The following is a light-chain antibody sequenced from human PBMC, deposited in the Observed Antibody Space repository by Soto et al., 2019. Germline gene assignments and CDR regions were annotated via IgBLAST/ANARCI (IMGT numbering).Light chain of an antibody. V-gene: IGKV1-33*01. Sequence: DIQMTQSPSSLSASVGARVSITCQASEDIRTFLRWFQHKPGRAPKLLLYGASYLETWVPSRFRGSGSGTYFTLTISSLQPEDIATYYCQHYTNLPPFTFDPGTVVDVK. J-gene: IGKJ3*01. CDR2: GAS. CDR1: EDIRTF. CDR3: QHYTNLPPFT.